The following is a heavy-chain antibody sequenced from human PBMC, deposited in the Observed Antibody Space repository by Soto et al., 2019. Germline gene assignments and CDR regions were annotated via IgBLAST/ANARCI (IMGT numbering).Heavy chain of an antibody. CDR2: IHYGGST. CDR1: GGSISSTSYY. Sequence: SETLSLTCTVSGGSISSTSYYWGWIRQPPGKGLEWIGSIHYGGSTNYNPSLKSRVTISVDTPKNQFSLKLSSVTAADTAVYYCAKNWNWGSLVHWGQGTLVTSPQ. J-gene: IGHJ4*02. CDR3: AKNWNWGSLVH. V-gene: IGHV4-39*01. D-gene: IGHD7-27*01.